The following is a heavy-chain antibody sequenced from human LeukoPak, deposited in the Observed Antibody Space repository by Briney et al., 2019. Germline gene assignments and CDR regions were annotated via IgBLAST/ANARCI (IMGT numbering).Heavy chain of an antibody. CDR3: ARAVVVAATPGYFQH. CDR1: GYTFTSYG. J-gene: IGHJ1*01. D-gene: IGHD2-15*01. V-gene: IGHV1-18*01. Sequence: ASVKVSCKASGYTFTSYGIRWVRQAPGQGLEWMGWISAYNGNTNYAQKLQGRVTMTTDTSTSTAYMELRSLRSDDTAVYYCARAVVVAATPGYFQHWGQGTLVTVSS. CDR2: ISAYNGNT.